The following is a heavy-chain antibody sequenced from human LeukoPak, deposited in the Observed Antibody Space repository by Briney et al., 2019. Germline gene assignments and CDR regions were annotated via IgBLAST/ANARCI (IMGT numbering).Heavy chain of an antibody. CDR3: ARDGIVGATQTGEVRYYFDY. D-gene: IGHD1-26*01. Sequence: SVKVSCKASGGTFSSYAISWVRQAPGQGLEWMGGIIPIFGTANYAQKFQGRVTITADESTSTAYMGLSSLRSEDTAVYYCARDGIVGATQTGEVRYYFDYWGQGTLVTVSS. J-gene: IGHJ4*02. CDR2: IIPIFGTA. CDR1: GGTFSSYA. V-gene: IGHV1-69*13.